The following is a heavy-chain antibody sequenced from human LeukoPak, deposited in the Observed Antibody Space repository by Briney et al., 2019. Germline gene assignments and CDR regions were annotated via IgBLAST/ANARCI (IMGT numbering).Heavy chain of an antibody. J-gene: IGHJ5*02. CDR3: ARSGGYCSGGSCYSISGLLHP. CDR2: IIAYIGNT. CDR1: GYTFTSYG. D-gene: IGHD2-15*01. V-gene: IGHV1-18*01. Sequence: PGASVKVSCKASGYTFTSYGISWVRQAPGQGLEWMGWIIAYIGNTNYAQKLQGRVTMTTDTATSTGDMELRSLRSDDTAVYYCARSGGYCSGGSCYSISGLLHPWGQGTLVTVSS.